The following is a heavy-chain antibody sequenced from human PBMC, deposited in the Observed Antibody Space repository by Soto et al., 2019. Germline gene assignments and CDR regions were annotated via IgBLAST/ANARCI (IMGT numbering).Heavy chain of an antibody. V-gene: IGHV3-33*01. D-gene: IGHD6-13*01. CDR1: GFTFNNYG. J-gene: IGHJ6*02. CDR3: ARRQISPPTRGAASARGGMDV. Sequence: QVQLVESGGGVVQPGRSLRLSCAASGFTFNNYGMHWVRQAPGKGLEWVAVIWNDGNGYYYANSVKGRFTISRDNSKNPLYQQMSSLRAEDTAVYYCARRQISPPTRGAASARGGMDVWGQGTTVTVSS. CDR2: IWNDGNGY.